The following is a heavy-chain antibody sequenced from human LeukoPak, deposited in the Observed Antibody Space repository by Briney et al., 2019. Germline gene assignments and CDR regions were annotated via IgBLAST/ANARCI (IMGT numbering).Heavy chain of an antibody. J-gene: IGHJ4*02. CDR1: GGSFSGYY. V-gene: IGHV4-59*12. Sequence: PSETLSLTCAVYGGSFSGYYWSWIRQPPGKGLEWIGFIYYSGITDYNSSLKSRLTISVDTSKNRFSLKLNSVTAADTAVYYCARARSGYSGGRIDYWGQGTLVIVS. D-gene: IGHD5-12*01. CDR3: ARARSGYSGGRIDY. CDR2: IYYSGIT.